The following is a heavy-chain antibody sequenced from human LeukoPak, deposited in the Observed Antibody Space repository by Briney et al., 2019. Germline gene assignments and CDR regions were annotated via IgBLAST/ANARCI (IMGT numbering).Heavy chain of an antibody. J-gene: IGHJ4*02. V-gene: IGHV3-7*04. CDR3: ARGRRRIAAPGATPPAPYFDF. Sequence: GESLRLSCEASGFTFTTYWLGWVRQPPGKGLEWVANIKQDGTEKYYVDSVKGRFTISRDNAKNSLYLQMNTLRAEDTAVYYCARGRRRIAAPGATPPAPYFDFWGQGTLVTVSS. D-gene: IGHD6-13*01. CDR2: IKQDGTEK. CDR1: GFTFTTYW.